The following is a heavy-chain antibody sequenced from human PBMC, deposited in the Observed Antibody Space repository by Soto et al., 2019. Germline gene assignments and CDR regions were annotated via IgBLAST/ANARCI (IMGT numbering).Heavy chain of an antibody. D-gene: IGHD3-3*01. CDR2: INHSGST. V-gene: IGHV4-34*01. Sequence: NPSETLSLTCAVYGGSFSGYYWSWIRQPPGKGLEWIGEINHSGSTNYNPSLKSRVTISVDTSENQFSLKLSSVTAADTAVYYCARTGLHYDFWSGYSDAYFDYWGQGTLVTVSS. CDR1: GGSFSGYY. J-gene: IGHJ4*02. CDR3: ARTGLHYDFWSGYSDAYFDY.